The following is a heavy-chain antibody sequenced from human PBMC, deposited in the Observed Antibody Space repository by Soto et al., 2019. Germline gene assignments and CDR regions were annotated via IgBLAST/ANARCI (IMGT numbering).Heavy chain of an antibody. J-gene: IGHJ6*02. CDR1: GFSFRSSA. V-gene: IGHV1-58*01. CDR3: ATGAYCSGGSCSDYYYYYYGMDL. Sequence: SVKVSCKTSGFSFRSSAVQGVRQARGQRLELIWGLVVGTGDTNYAQKFQQRVTISSDTSTNTVSMELSSLTSEDTAVYYCATGAYCSGGSCSDYYYYYYGMDLWGQGTTVTVSS. D-gene: IGHD2-15*01. CDR2: LVVGTGDT.